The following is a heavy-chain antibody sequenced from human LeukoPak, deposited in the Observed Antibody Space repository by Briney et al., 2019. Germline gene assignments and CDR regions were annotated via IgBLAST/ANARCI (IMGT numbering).Heavy chain of an antibody. V-gene: IGHV3-9*01. D-gene: IGHD3-22*01. CDR3: AKGAYYYDSSGYYYY. CDR1: GFTFDDYA. CDR2: ISWNSGSI. Sequence: GGSLRLSCAASGFTFDDYAMHRVRQAPGKGLEWVSGISWNSGSIGYADSVKGRFTISRDNAKNSLYLQMNSLRAEDTALYYCAKGAYYYDSSGYYYYWGQGTLVTVSS. J-gene: IGHJ4*02.